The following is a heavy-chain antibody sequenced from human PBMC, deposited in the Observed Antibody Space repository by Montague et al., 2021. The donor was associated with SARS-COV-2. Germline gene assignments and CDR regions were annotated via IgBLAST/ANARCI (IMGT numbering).Heavy chain of an antibody. D-gene: IGHD6-19*01. CDR1: GFSFSDYW. J-gene: IGHJ6*02. Sequence: SLRLSCAASGFSFSDYWMHWVRQAPGKGLVWVSRINSDGTNIIYADSVKGRFTISRDNAGNTLYPQMNSLRVEDSGVYFCVGETLPWGSSEWYTSDYYAMDLWGQGTTVTVSS. CDR3: VGETLPWGSSEWYTSDYYAMDL. CDR2: INSDGTNI. V-gene: IGHV3-74*01.